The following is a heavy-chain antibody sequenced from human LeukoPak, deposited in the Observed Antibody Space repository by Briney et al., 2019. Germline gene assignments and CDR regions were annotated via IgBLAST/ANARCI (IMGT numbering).Heavy chain of an antibody. CDR2: IYSGGST. J-gene: IGHJ6*02. CDR3: ASTTRPYYYYGMDV. Sequence: PGGSLRLSCAASGFTVSSNYMSWVRQAPGKGLEWVSVIYSGGSTYYADSVKGRFTISRDNSKNTLYLQMNSLRAEDTAVYYCASTTRPYYYYGMDVWGQGTTVTVSS. V-gene: IGHV3-53*01. D-gene: IGHD1-26*01. CDR1: GFTVSSNY.